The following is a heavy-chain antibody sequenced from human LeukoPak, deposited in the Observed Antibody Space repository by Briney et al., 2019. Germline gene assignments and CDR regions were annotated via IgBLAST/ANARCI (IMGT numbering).Heavy chain of an antibody. CDR3: ARRYYDFWSGFYYYYMDV. D-gene: IGHD3-3*01. CDR2: IYTSGST. J-gene: IGHJ6*03. V-gene: IGHV4-4*09. Sequence: PSETLSLTCTVSGGSISSYYWSWIRQPPGKGLEWIGYIYTSGSTNYNPSLKSRVTISVDTSKNQFSLKLSSVTAADTAVYYCARRYYDFWSGFYYYYMDVWGKGTTVTVSS. CDR1: GGSISSYY.